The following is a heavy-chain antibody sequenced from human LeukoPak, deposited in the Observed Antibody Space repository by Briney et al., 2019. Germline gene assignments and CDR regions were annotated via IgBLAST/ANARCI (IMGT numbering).Heavy chain of an antibody. D-gene: IGHD1-26*01. V-gene: IGHV3-21*01. Sequence: GGSLRLSCAASGFTFSSYSMNWVRQAPGKGLEWVSSISSSSSYIYYADSVKGRFTISRDTAKNSLYLQMNSLRAEDTAVYYCARDEVGADDYWGQGTLVTVSS. CDR3: ARDEVGADDY. CDR1: GFTFSSYS. CDR2: ISSSSSYI. J-gene: IGHJ4*02.